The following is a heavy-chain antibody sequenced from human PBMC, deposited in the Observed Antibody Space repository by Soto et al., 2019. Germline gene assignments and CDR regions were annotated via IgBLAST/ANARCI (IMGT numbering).Heavy chain of an antibody. CDR1: GGSFSGYY. J-gene: IGHJ6*02. Sequence: PSETLSLTCAVYGGSFSGYYWTWIRQPPGTGLEWIGEINHSGSTNYNPSLKSRVTISVDTSKNQFSLKLTSVTAADTAVYYYSRDNLPGLLAYRAQGSSVT. D-gene: IGHD2-15*01. CDR2: INHSGST. CDR3: SRDNLPGLLAY. V-gene: IGHV4-34*01.